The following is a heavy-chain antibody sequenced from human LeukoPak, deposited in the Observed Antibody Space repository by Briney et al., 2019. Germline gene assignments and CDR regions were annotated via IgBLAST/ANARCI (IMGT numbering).Heavy chain of an antibody. D-gene: IGHD2-15*01. J-gene: IGHJ4*02. Sequence: ASVKVSCKASGYTFTGYYMHWVRQAPGQGLEWMGWINPNSGGTNYAQKFQGRVTMTRDTSISAAYMELSRLRSDDTAVYYCARERTLTSCYDYWGQGTLVTVSS. CDR3: ARERTLTSCYDY. CDR1: GYTFTGYY. V-gene: IGHV1-2*02. CDR2: INPNSGGT.